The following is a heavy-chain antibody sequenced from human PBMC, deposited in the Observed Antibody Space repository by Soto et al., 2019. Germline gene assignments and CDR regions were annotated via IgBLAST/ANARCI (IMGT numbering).Heavy chain of an antibody. CDR3: AKDRGGGIPIFGVIIVPSDY. Sequence: GGSLRLSCAASGFTFSSYAMSWVRQAPGKGLEWVSSISSSGGSTYYADSVKGRFTISRDNSKTTLYLQMNSLRAEDTAIYYCAKDRGGGIPIFGVIIVPSDYWGQGSLVTVSS. V-gene: IGHV3-23*01. CDR1: GFTFSSYA. D-gene: IGHD3-3*01. CDR2: ISSSGGST. J-gene: IGHJ4*02.